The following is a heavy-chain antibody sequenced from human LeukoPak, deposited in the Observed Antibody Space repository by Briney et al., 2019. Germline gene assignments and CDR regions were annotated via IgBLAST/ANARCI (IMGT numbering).Heavy chain of an antibody. CDR3: VKHAYSSGWGYFQR. V-gene: IGHV3-9*01. CDR1: GFTFADYA. Sequence: GGSLRLSCAASGFTFADYAMHWVRQAPGKGLEWVSSINWNSGTIGYADSVKGRFTISRDNAKNSLYLQMDTLRAEDTAVYYCVKHAYSSGWGYFQRWGQGTLVSVSS. CDR2: INWNSGTI. D-gene: IGHD6-19*01. J-gene: IGHJ1*01.